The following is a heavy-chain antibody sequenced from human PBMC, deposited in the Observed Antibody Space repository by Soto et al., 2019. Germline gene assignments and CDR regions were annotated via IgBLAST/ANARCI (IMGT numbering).Heavy chain of an antibody. CDR1: TFTFSNFG. V-gene: IGHV3-30*18. Sequence: QVQLVESGGGVVQPGRSLRLSCAASTFTFSNFGIHWVRQAPGKGLEWVAVISYDGSQKYYADSVKGRFSISRDNSKKTVYLQMSRLRAEDTAVYHCAKEVTAISGDWTFDVWGQGTVVSVSS. D-gene: IGHD2-21*02. CDR2: ISYDGSQK. CDR3: AKEVTAISGDWTFDV. J-gene: IGHJ3*01.